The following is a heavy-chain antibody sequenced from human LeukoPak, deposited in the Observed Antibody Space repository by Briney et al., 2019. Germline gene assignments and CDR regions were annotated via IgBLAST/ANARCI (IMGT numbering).Heavy chain of an antibody. J-gene: IGHJ3*02. CDR2: INHSGST. CDR3: ARGFVVGVAVSDFFDI. D-gene: IGHD2-15*01. Sequence: SETLSLTCAVYGGSFSGYYWSWIRQPPGKGLEWIGEINHSGSTNYNPSLKSRVTISVDTSKNQFSLKLSSVTAADTAVYYCARGFVVGVAVSDFFDIWGQGKMVTVSS. CDR1: GGSFSGYY. V-gene: IGHV4-34*01.